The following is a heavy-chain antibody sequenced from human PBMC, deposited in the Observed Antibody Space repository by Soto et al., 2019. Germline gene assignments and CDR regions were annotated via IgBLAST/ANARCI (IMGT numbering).Heavy chain of an antibody. CDR2: INHSGST. D-gene: IGHD6-6*01. Sequence: SETLSLTCAVYGGSFSGYYWSWIRQPPGKGLEWIGEINHSGSTNYNPSLKSRVTISVDTSKNQFSLKLSSVTAADTAVYYCASGGASHYYYGMDVWGQGTTVTVSS. V-gene: IGHV4-34*01. J-gene: IGHJ6*02. CDR1: GGSFSGYY. CDR3: ASGGASHYYYGMDV.